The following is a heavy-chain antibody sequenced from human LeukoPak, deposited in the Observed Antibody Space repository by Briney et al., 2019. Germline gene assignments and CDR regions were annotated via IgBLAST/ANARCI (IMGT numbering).Heavy chain of an antibody. CDR3: AREGHTSGFYGAFDI. CDR1: GRPFSSSI. V-gene: IGHV3-30*03. Sequence: PGGSLSLSCALSGRPFSSSIMHWVRQAPGKGLEWVAGMSFDGSQYYVDSVKGRFTISRDNSGNTVFLHMTSLRPEDTAVYFCAREGHTSGFYGAFDIWGQGTTVTISS. D-gene: IGHD3-22*01. J-gene: IGHJ3*02. CDR2: MSFDGSQ.